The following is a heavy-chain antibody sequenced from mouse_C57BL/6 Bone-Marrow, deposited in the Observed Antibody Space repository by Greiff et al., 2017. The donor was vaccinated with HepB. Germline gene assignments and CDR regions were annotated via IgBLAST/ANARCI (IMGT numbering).Heavy chain of an antibody. Sequence: EVQLQQSGPELVKPGASVKMSFKASGYTFTDYNMHWVKQSHGKSLEWIGYINPNNGGTSYNQKFKGKATLTVNKSSSTAYMELRSLTSEDSAVYYCARNYYDYDDGFAYWGQGTLVTVSA. CDR1: GYTFTDYN. V-gene: IGHV1-22*01. CDR3: ARNYYDYDDGFAY. J-gene: IGHJ3*01. D-gene: IGHD2-4*01. CDR2: INPNNGGT.